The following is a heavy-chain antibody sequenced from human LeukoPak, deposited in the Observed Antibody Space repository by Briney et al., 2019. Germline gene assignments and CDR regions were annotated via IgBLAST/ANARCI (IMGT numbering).Heavy chain of an antibody. V-gene: IGHV1-46*02. CDR2: INPSGGST. Sequence: ASVTVSFKASGYTFNIYYMHWVRQAPGQGLEWVGLINPSGGSTSYAQKFQGRVTMTRDTSTSTVYMELSSLRSEDTAVYYCAINYYDSSGPYYGMDVWGQGTTVTVSS. D-gene: IGHD3-22*01. CDR1: GYTFNIYY. J-gene: IGHJ6*02. CDR3: AINYYDSSGPYYGMDV.